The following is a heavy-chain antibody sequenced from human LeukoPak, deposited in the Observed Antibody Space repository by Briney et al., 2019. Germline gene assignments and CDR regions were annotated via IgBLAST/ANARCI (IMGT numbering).Heavy chain of an antibody. CDR2: IYYSGST. Sequence: SETLSLTCTVSGGSISSYYWSWIRQPPGKGLEWIGYIYYSGSTNYNPSLKSRVTISVDTSKNQFSLKLSSVTAADTAVYYCAREEPTAFFDYWGQRTLVTVSS. J-gene: IGHJ4*02. CDR3: AREEPTAFFDY. D-gene: IGHD1-14*01. V-gene: IGHV4-59*01. CDR1: GGSISSYY.